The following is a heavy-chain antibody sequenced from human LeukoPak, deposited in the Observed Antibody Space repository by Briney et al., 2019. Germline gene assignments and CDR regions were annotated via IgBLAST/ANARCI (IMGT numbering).Heavy chain of an antibody. CDR3: ARLGRNYYYDSSGYFLPPDY. D-gene: IGHD3-22*01. V-gene: IGHV4-39*01. J-gene: IGHJ4*02. CDR2: IYYSGST. Sequence: SETLSLTCTVSGGSISSSSYYWGWIRQPPGKGLEWIGSIYYSGSTYYNPSLKSRVTLSVDTSKNQFSLKLSSVTAADTAVYYCARLGRNYYYDSSGYFLPPDYWGQGTLVTVSS. CDR1: GGSISSSSYY.